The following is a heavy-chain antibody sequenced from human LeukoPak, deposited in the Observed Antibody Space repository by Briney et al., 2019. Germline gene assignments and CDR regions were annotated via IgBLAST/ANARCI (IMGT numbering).Heavy chain of an antibody. CDR2: INSSSSYI. CDR3: ARDDIVVVPAANYYYYGMDV. CDR1: GFTFSSYS. V-gene: IGHV3-21*01. J-gene: IGHJ6*02. Sequence: GGSLRLSCAASGFTFSSYSMNWVRQAPGKGLEWVSSINSSSSYIYYADSVKGRFTISRDNAKNSLYLQMNSLRAEDTAVYYCARDDIVVVPAANYYYYGMDVWGQGTTVTVSS. D-gene: IGHD2-2*01.